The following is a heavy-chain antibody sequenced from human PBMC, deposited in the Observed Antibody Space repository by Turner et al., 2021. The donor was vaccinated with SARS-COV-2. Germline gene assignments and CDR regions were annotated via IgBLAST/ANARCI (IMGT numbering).Heavy chain of an antibody. CDR2: SIPSLGIA. Sequence: QVQLVQPGPEVKMAGSSVMVSCEGSGGTFSSYASSWVRQDHGQGLEWMGRSIPSLGIANYAQKCQGRVTITADKSTSTAYMELSSLRSEDTAVYYCASLYQGIAAAAISWFDPWGQGTLVTVSS. CDR3: ASLYQGIAAAAISWFDP. J-gene: IGHJ5*02. D-gene: IGHD6-13*01. V-gene: IGHV1-69*04. CDR1: GGTFSSYA.